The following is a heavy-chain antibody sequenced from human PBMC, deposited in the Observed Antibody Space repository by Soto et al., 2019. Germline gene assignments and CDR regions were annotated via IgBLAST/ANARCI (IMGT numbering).Heavy chain of an antibody. Sequence: GGSLRLSCAASGFTFSNYGMHWVRQAPGKGLEWVAVIWYDGSNKYYADSVKGRFTISRDSSKNTVYLQMNSLRAEDTAVYYCARGSVTTKRYNYYYMDVWGKGTTVTVSS. CDR2: IWYDGSNK. CDR3: ARGSVTTKRYNYYYMDV. D-gene: IGHD4-17*01. CDR1: GFTFSNYG. V-gene: IGHV3-33*01. J-gene: IGHJ6*03.